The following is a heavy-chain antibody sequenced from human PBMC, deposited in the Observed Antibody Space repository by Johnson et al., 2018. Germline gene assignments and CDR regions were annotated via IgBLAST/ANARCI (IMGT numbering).Heavy chain of an antibody. J-gene: IGHJ4*02. D-gene: IGHD2-8*01. CDR2: ISSNGDT. Sequence: EVQLVESGGGLVQXGGSLRLXCGASGFTFTSSWMHWVRQRPGKGLMWVPRISSNGDTRYADFVEGRFTISRDNAKNTLYRQMSSLRAEDTAVYYCVRNLGYCTNGVCFDFWGQGTLVTVSS. CDR3: VRNLGYCTNGVCFDF. CDR1: GFTFTSSW. V-gene: IGHV3-74*01.